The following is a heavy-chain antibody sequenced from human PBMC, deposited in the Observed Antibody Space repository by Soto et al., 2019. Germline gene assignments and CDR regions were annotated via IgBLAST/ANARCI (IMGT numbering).Heavy chain of an antibody. J-gene: IGHJ5*02. D-gene: IGHD3-9*01. Sequence: GASVKVSCKASGGTFSSYAISLVRQTPGQRLEWMGGIIPIFGTANYAQKFQGRVTITADESTSTAYMELSSLRSEDTAVYYCARSTQSRVDYDILTGYYLSSWFDPWGQGTLVTVSS. CDR2: IIPIFGTA. CDR3: ARSTQSRVDYDILTGYYLSSWFDP. V-gene: IGHV1-69*13. CDR1: GGTFSSYA.